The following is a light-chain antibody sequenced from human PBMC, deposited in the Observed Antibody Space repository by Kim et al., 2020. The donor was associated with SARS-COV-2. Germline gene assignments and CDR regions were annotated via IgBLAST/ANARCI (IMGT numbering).Light chain of an antibody. CDR3: QRYNTAPWT. J-gene: IGKJ1*01. V-gene: IGKV1-27*01. Sequence: DIQMTQSPSSLSASVGDRVTITCRSSQDISKLLAWYQQEPGKAPNLLIFRAYVLQSGVPSRVSGGGSGTDFTLTISSLQPEDVATYYCQRYNTAPWTFGQGTKVDIK. CDR2: RAY. CDR1: QDISKL.